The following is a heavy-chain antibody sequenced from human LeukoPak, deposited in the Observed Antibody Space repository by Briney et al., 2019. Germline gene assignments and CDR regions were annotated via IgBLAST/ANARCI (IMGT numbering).Heavy chain of an antibody. Sequence: SETLSLTCVVSGGSISTYYWSWIRQPPGKGLEWIGYLYSSGSTNYNPSLKSRVSISEDTSKNQVSLNLNSVTAADTAVYFCTAEKNGSPHYWGQGTQVTVSS. J-gene: IGHJ4*02. V-gene: IGHV4-59*12. CDR2: LYSSGST. CDR3: TAEKNGSPHY. D-gene: IGHD2-8*01. CDR1: GGSISTYY.